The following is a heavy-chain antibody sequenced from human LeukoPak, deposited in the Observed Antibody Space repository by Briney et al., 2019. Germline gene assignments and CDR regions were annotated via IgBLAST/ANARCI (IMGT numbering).Heavy chain of an antibody. Sequence: GGSLRLSCAASGFTFDDYAMSWVRQAPGKGLEWVSRINSDGSSTSYADSVKGRFTISRDNAKNTVYLQMNSLRAEDTAVYYCARDLPDYWGQGTLVTVSS. CDR3: ARDLPDY. CDR2: INSDGSST. J-gene: IGHJ4*02. V-gene: IGHV3-74*01. CDR1: GFTFDDYA.